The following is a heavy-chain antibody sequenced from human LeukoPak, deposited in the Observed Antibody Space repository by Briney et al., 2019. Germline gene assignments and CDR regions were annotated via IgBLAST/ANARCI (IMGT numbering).Heavy chain of an antibody. V-gene: IGHV4-59*11. J-gene: IGHJ4*02. CDR3: ARARFSSLRIDY. CDR2: IYYSGST. Sequence: SETLSLTCAVSGASISNHYWSWIRQPPGKGLEWIGYIYYSGSTNYNPSLKSRVTMSLDTAKNQFSLKLSSVTAADTAVYYCARARFSSLRIDYSGQGTLVTVSP. CDR1: GASISNHY.